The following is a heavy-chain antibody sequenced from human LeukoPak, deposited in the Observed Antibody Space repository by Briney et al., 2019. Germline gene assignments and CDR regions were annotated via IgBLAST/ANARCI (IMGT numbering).Heavy chain of an antibody. CDR1: GFTFSNYA. Sequence: RGSLRLSCAASGFTFSNYAMHWVRQAPGKGLEWVAFISYDGIKKYYADSIKGRFTISRDNAKNSVFLQMNSLRVEDTAIYYCARALSAWGQGTLVTVSS. V-gene: IGHV3-30-3*01. CDR2: ISYDGIKK. D-gene: IGHD3-3*01. CDR3: ARALSA. J-gene: IGHJ4*02.